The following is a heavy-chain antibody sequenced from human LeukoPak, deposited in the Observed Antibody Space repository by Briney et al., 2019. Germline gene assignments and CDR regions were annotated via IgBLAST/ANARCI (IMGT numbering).Heavy chain of an antibody. CDR2: ISGSGDNT. Sequence: GGSLRLSCAASGFTFSSYAMSWVRQAPGKGLEWVSGISGSGDNTYYADSVKGRFTISRDNSKNTLYVQVNSLGTEDTAAYYCAKGFHSDYCGNFHHWGQGTLVTVSS. CDR3: AKGFHSDYCGNFHH. J-gene: IGHJ4*02. V-gene: IGHV3-23*01. CDR1: GFTFSSYA. D-gene: IGHD2-21*01.